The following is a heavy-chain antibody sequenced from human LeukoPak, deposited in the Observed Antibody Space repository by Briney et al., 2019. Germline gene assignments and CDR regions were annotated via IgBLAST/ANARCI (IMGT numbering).Heavy chain of an antibody. CDR3: ARDLTGYYTPDY. CDR2: FFYSGST. J-gene: IGHJ4*02. V-gene: IGHV4-39*02. D-gene: IGHD3-9*01. Sequence: SETLSLTCTVSGGSISSNYYWGWIRQPPGKGLEWIVSFFYSGSTYYNPSLKSRVTISVDTSKNQFSLRLTSVTAADTAVYYCARDLTGYYTPDYWGQGTLVTVSS. CDR1: GGSISSNYY.